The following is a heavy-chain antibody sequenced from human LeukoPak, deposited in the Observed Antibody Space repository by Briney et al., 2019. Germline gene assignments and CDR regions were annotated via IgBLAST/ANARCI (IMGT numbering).Heavy chain of an antibody. CDR2: ISYSGST. CDR1: GGSISSYY. CDR3: ARHIDNGWYAF. Sequence: PSETQSLTCTVSGGSISSYYWSWIRQPPGKGLEWIGYISYSGSTNYNPSLKSRVTMSVDRSRNQFSLKLNSVTAADTAVYYCARHIDNGWYAFWGQGTLVTVSS. D-gene: IGHD6-19*01. V-gene: IGHV4-59*08. J-gene: IGHJ4*02.